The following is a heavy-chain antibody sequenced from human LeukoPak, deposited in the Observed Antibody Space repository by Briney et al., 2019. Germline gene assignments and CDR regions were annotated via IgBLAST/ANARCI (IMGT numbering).Heavy chain of an antibody. Sequence: GGSLRLSCAASGFTFSSYSMNWVRQAPGKGLEWVSYISSSSSYTNYADSVKGRFTISRDNAKNSLYLQMNGLRAEDTAVYYCARGLATNYYDSSSYYLYYFDYWGQGTLVTVSS. CDR2: ISSSSSYT. D-gene: IGHD3-22*01. CDR3: ARGLATNYYDSSSYYLYYFDY. J-gene: IGHJ4*02. CDR1: GFTFSSYS. V-gene: IGHV3-21*05.